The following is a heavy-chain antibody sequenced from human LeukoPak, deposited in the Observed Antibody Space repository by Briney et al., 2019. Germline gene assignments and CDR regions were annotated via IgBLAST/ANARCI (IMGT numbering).Heavy chain of an antibody. CDR2: ISSYNGNT. J-gene: IGHJ4*02. V-gene: IGHV1-18*01. CDR1: GYTFTSYG. Sequence: GASVKVSCKASGYTFTSYGISWVRQAPGQGLEWMGWISSYNGNTNYAQKFQGRVTMTRDTSISTAYMELTRLRSDDTAVYYCAREGGYDILTGYQDYWGQGTLVTVSS. D-gene: IGHD3-9*01. CDR3: AREGGYDILTGYQDY.